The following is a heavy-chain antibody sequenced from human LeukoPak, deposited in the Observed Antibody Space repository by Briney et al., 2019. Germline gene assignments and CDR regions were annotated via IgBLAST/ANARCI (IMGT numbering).Heavy chain of an antibody. J-gene: IGHJ5*02. D-gene: IGHD6-13*01. V-gene: IGHV4-59*08. Sequence: TETLSLTCTVSGGSISSYYWSWIRQPPGKGLEWIGYIYYSGSTNYNPSLKSRVTISVDTSKNQFSLKLSSVTAADMAVYHCARHSSSSRGWFDPWGQGTLVTVSS. CDR1: GGSISSYY. CDR3: ARHSSSSRGWFDP. CDR2: IYYSGST.